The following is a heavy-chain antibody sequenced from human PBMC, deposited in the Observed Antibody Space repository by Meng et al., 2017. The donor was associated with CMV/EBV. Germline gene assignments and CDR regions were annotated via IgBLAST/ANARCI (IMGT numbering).Heavy chain of an antibody. CDR2: MNPNSGNT. Sequence: ASVKFSCKASGYTFTSSDINWVRQATGQGLEWMGWMNPNSGNTGYAQKLQGRVTMTTDTSTSTAYMELRSLRSDDTAVYYCARDQMALYYDFWSGYYNYYGMDVWGQGTTVTVSS. J-gene: IGHJ6*02. V-gene: IGHV1-8*01. CDR3: ARDQMALYYDFWSGYYNYYGMDV. D-gene: IGHD3-3*01. CDR1: GYTFTSSD.